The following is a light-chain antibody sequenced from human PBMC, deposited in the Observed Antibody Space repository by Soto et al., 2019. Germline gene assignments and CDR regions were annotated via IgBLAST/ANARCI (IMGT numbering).Light chain of an antibody. J-gene: IGLJ3*02. V-gene: IGLV1-47*02. CDR2: SNA. CDR1: SSNIGTNF. CDR3: AAWDDSLSGWV. Sequence: QLVLTQPPSASGTPGQRVTISCSGSSSNIGTNFVYWYXQLPGTAPKLLIFSNAQRPSGVPDRFSGSRSGTSASLAISGLRSEDEADYYCAAWDDSLSGWVFGGGTKLTVL.